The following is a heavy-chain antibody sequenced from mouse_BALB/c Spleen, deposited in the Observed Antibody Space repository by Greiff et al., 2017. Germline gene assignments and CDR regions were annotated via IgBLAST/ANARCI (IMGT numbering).Heavy chain of an antibody. V-gene: IGHV5-17*02. CDR3: ARGDYGNYFDY. CDR1: GFTFSSFG. J-gene: IGHJ2*01. CDR2: ISSGSSTI. Sequence: EVMLVESGGGLVQPGGSRKLSCAASGFTFSSFGMHWVRQAPEQGLEWVAYISSGSSTIYYADTVKGRFTISRDNPKNTLFLQMTSLRSEDTAMYYCARGDYGNYFDYWGQGTTLTVSS. D-gene: IGHD2-1*01.